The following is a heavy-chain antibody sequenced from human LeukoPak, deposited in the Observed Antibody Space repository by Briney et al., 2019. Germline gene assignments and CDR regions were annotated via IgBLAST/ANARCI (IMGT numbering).Heavy chain of an antibody. Sequence: SETLSLTCAVYGGSFSGYYWSWIRQPPGKGLQWIGEINHSGSTNYNPSLKSRVLISVDPSKNQFSLKVTSVTAADTALYYCARGGWELPEGYFDYWAQGTLVTVSS. CDR1: GGSFSGYY. CDR3: ARGGWELPEGYFDY. D-gene: IGHD1-26*01. V-gene: IGHV4-34*01. CDR2: INHSGST. J-gene: IGHJ4*02.